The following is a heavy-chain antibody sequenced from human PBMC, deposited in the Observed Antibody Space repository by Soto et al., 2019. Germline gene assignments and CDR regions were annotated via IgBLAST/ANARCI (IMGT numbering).Heavy chain of an antibody. V-gene: IGHV1-2*04. CDR3: ARDWSPTTVVVAEYYFDY. D-gene: IGHD2-15*01. J-gene: IGHJ4*02. CDR2: INPNSGST. CDR1: GYTFTSYG. Sequence: ASVKVSCKASGYTFTSYGISWVRQAPGQGLEWMGWINPNSGSTNYAQKFQGWVTMTRDTSISTAYMELSRLRSDDTAVYYCARDWSPTTVVVAEYYFDYWGQGTLVTVSS.